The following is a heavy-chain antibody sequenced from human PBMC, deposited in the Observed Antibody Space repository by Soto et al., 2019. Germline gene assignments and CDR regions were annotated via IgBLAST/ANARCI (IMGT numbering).Heavy chain of an antibody. CDR2: ISSSSQYT. CDR3: ARDATGSYSYFDY. CDR1: GFTFSDYY. Sequence: QVQLVESGGGLVKPGGSLRLSCAASGFTFSDYYMSWIRQAPGKGLEWVSYISSSSQYTNYADSVKGRFTISRDNAKNSLYLQMNSLRAEDTAVYYCARDATGSYSYFDYWGQGTLVTVSS. V-gene: IGHV3-11*05. J-gene: IGHJ4*02. D-gene: IGHD1-26*01.